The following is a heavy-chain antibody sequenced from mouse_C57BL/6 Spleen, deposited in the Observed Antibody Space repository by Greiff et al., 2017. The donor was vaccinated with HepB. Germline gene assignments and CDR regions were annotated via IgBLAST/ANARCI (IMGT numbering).Heavy chain of an antibody. CDR3: ARERVLDV. Sequence: QVQLQQSGAELVRPGASVKLSCKASGYTFTDYYINWVKQRPGQGLEWIARIYPGSGNTYYNEKFKGKATLTAEKSSSTAYMQLSSLTSEDSAVYFRARERVLDVWGTGATVTVSS. CDR1: GYTFTDYY. CDR2: IYPGSGNT. V-gene: IGHV1-76*01. J-gene: IGHJ1*03.